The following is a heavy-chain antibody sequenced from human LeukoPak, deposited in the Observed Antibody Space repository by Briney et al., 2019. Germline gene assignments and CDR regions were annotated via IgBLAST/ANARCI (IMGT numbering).Heavy chain of an antibody. Sequence: SETLSLTCTVSGYSISSGYYWGWIRQPPGKGLEWIGYVYYSGSTNYNPSLKSRVTISVDTSKSHFSLKLSSVTAADTAVYYCARGDYGDYSFYWYFDLWGRGTLVTVSS. V-gene: IGHV4-61*03. CDR2: VYYSGST. CDR3: ARGDYGDYSFYWYFDL. D-gene: IGHD4-17*01. CDR1: GYSISSGYY. J-gene: IGHJ2*01.